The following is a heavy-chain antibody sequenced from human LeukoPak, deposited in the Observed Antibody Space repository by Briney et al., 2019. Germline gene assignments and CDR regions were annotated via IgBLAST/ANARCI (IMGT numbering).Heavy chain of an antibody. CDR1: GXSFSSYH. V-gene: IGHV3-11*06. Sequence: PGGSLRLSCAASGXSFSSYHMRWIRQAPGKGLEWVSSVTIDPSHTNYADSVQGRFTLSRDNAKNSLYLQMNSLRAEDTAVYYCARETFYALDFWGQGAMVTVSP. D-gene: IGHD3-16*01. J-gene: IGHJ3*01. CDR3: ARETFYALDF. CDR2: VTIDPSHT.